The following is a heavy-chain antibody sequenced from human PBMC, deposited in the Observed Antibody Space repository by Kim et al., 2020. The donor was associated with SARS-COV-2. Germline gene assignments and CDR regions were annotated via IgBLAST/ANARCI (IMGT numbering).Heavy chain of an antibody. D-gene: IGHD6-13*01. CDR3: ARASIASAGGTFDL. V-gene: IGHV3-74*01. Sequence: ADSVRRRFTISRDNAKNTLDLQMNSLRVEDTAMYYCARASIASAGGTFDLWGQGTMVTVSS. J-gene: IGHJ3*01.